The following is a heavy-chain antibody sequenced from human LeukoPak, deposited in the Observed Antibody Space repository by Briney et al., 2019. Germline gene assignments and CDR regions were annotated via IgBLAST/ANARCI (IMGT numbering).Heavy chain of an antibody. CDR3: ATPMPYYDSSGYYSDYYYGMDV. D-gene: IGHD3-22*01. Sequence: SVKVSCKASGGTLSSYAISWVRQAPGQGLEWMGRIIPIFGIANYAQKFQGRVTITADKSTSTAYMELNSLRSEDTAVYYCATPMPYYDSSGYYSDYYYGMDVWGQGTTVTVSS. V-gene: IGHV1-69*04. J-gene: IGHJ6*02. CDR2: IIPIFGIA. CDR1: GGTLSSYA.